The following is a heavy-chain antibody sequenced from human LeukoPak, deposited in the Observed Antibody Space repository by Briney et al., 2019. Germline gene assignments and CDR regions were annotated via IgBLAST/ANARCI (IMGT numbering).Heavy chain of an antibody. CDR2: ISSSSSTI. CDR3: ARDHDSSSCPYFDY. D-gene: IGHD6-13*01. V-gene: IGHV3-48*01. Sequence: GGSLRLSCAASGFTFSSYSMNWVRQAPGKGVEWDSYISSSSSTIYYADSVKGRFTISRDNAKNSLYLQMNSLRAEDTAVYYCARDHDSSSCPYFDYWGQGTLVTVSS. CDR1: GFTFSSYS. J-gene: IGHJ4*02.